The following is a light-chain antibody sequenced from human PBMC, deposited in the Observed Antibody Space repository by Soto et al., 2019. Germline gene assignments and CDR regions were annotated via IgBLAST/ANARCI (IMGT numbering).Light chain of an antibody. V-gene: IGKV3D-15*01. CDR3: LQYNNWPLT. CDR1: QSVSSN. J-gene: IGKJ4*01. CDR2: GAS. Sequence: EIVMTQSPATLSVSPGERATLSCRASQSVSSNLAWYQQKPDQAPRLLIYGASTRATGIPARFSGSGSGTEFTLTISRLQSEDFAVYYCLQYNNWPLTFGGGTKVEIK.